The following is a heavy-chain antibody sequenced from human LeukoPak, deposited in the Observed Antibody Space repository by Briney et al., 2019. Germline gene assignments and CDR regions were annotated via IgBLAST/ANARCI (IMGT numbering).Heavy chain of an antibody. V-gene: IGHV3-7*01. Sequence: PGGSLRLSCAASGFTFSRYWMSWVRQAPGKGLEWVANIKQDGSEKNYVDSVKGRFTISRDNAKNSLYLQMNSLRAEDTAVYYCARRALTYYYDSSGYYGAGAFDIWGQGTTVTVSS. CDR3: ARRALTYYYDSSGYYGAGAFDI. CDR2: IKQDGSEK. D-gene: IGHD3-22*01. J-gene: IGHJ3*02. CDR1: GFTFSRYW.